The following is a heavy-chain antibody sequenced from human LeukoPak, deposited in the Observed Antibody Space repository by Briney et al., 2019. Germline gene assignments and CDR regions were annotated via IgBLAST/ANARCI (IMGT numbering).Heavy chain of an antibody. CDR1: GFTFSSYA. CDR2: ISSSGSTI. CDR3: ARVVYCSGGSCQIFAFDI. D-gene: IGHD2-15*01. Sequence: GGSLRLSCAASGFTFSSYAMSWVRQAPGKGLEWLSYISSSGSTIFYADSVKGRFSISRDNAKNSLYLQMNSLRAEDTAVYYCARVVYCSGGSCQIFAFDIWGQGTMVTVSS. V-gene: IGHV3-48*04. J-gene: IGHJ3*02.